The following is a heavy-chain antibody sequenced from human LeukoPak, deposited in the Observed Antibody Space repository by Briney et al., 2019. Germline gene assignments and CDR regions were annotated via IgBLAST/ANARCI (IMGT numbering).Heavy chain of an antibody. CDR1: GYTFTSYD. CDR2: MNPNSGNT. V-gene: IGHV1-8*03. D-gene: IGHD3-10*01. J-gene: IGHJ4*02. CDR3: ARGPTRGSGSYDYFDY. Sequence: ASVKVSCKASGYTFTSYDINWVRQATGQGLEWMGWMNPNSGNTGYAQKFQGRVTITRNTSISTAYMELSSLRSEDTAVYYCARGPTRGSGSYDYFDYWGQGTLVTVSS.